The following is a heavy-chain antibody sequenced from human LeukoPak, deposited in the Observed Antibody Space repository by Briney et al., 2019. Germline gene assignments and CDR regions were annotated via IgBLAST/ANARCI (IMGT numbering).Heavy chain of an antibody. D-gene: IGHD1-26*01. V-gene: IGHV1-8*03. CDR1: GYTFTSYD. CDR2: MNPNSGNT. Sequence: GASVKVSCKASGYTFTSYDINWVRQATGQGLEWMGWMNPNSGNTGYAQKFQGRVTITRNTSISTAYMELSSLRSEDTAVYYCARVSRYSGSYDSWGQGTMVTVSS. J-gene: IGHJ3*01. CDR3: ARVSRYSGSYDS.